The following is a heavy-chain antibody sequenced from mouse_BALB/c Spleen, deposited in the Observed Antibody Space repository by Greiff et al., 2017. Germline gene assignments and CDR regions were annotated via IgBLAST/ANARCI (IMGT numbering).Heavy chain of an antibody. CDR2: ISNGGGST. CDR3: ARAIYYGPHWYFDV. J-gene: IGHJ1*01. D-gene: IGHD2-1*01. CDR1: GFTFSSYT. Sequence: EVKLVESGGGLVQPGGSLKLSCAASGFTFSSYTMSWVRQTPEKRLEWVAYISNGGGSTYYPVTVKGRFTISRDNAKNTLYLQMSSLKSEDTAMYYCARAIYYGPHWYFDVWGAGTTVTVSS. V-gene: IGHV5-12-2*01.